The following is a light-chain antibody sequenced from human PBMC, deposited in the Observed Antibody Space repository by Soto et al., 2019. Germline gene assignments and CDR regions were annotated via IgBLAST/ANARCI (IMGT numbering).Light chain of an antibody. CDR2: GNS. CDR1: SSNIGAGYD. J-gene: IGLJ2*01. V-gene: IGLV1-40*01. Sequence: QSVLTQPPSVSGAPGQRVTISCTGSSSNIGAGYDVHWYQQLPGTAPKLLIYGNSNRPSGVPDRFSGSKSGTSASLAITGPQAEDEAGYYRQSYDSSLSGPVFGGGTKLTVL. CDR3: QSYDSSLSGPV.